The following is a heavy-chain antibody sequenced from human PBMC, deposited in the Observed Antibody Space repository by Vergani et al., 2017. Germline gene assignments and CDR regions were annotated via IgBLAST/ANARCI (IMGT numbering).Heavy chain of an antibody. V-gene: IGHV3-21*01. CDR2: ISSSSSYI. CDR1: EFTFSSYS. D-gene: IGHD1-26*01. CDR3: ARDPVRWELLY. Sequence: VQLVESGGGVVQPGRSLRLSCAASEFTFSSYSMNWVRQAPGKGLEWVSSISSSSSYIYYADSVKGRFTISRDNAKNSLYLQMNSLRAEDTAVYYCARDPVRWELLYWGQGTLVTVSS. J-gene: IGHJ4*02.